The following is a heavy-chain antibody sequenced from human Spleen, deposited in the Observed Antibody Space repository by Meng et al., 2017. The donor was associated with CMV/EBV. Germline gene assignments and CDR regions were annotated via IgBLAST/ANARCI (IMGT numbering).Heavy chain of an antibody. D-gene: IGHD3-3*01. CDR1: GGTFSSYA. Sequence: SVKVSCKASGGTFSSYAISWVRQAPGQGLEWMGGIIPILGIANYAQKFQGRVTITADKSTSTAYMELSSLRSDDTAVYYCARPHDFWSGYGGFDYWGQGTLVTVSS. CDR2: IIPILGIA. J-gene: IGHJ4*02. CDR3: ARPHDFWSGYGGFDY. V-gene: IGHV1-69*10.